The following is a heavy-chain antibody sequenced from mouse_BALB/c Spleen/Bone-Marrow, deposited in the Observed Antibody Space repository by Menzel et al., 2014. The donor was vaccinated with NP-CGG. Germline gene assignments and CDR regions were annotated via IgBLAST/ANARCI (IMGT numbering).Heavy chain of an antibody. CDR3: AYDSIYDYFDY. Sequence: VQLQQPGAELVKPGASVKLSCTASGFNIKDTYMHWVKQRPEQGLEWIGRIDPANGNTKYDPKFQGKATIKADTSSNTAYLQLSSLTSKDTAVYYCAYDSIYDYFDYWGQSTTLTVSS. D-gene: IGHD1-1*01. V-gene: IGHV14-3*02. CDR1: GFNIKDTY. CDR2: IDPANGNT. J-gene: IGHJ2*01.